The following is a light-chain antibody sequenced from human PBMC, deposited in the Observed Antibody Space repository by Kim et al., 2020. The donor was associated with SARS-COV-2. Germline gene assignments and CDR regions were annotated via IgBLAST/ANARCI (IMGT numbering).Light chain of an antibody. CDR1: QGIRND. J-gene: IGKJ2*02. CDR3: LQDFNYPWT. CDR2: AAS. V-gene: IGKV1-6*01. Sequence: SASVGDGVTITCRASQGIRNDLGWYQQKPGKAPKLLIYAASSLQSGLPSRFSGSGSGTDFTLTISSLQPEDFATYFCLQDFNYPWTFGQGTKLEI.